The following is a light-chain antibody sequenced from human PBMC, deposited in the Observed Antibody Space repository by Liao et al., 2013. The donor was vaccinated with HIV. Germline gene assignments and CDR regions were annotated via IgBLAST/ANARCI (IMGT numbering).Light chain of an antibody. J-gene: IGLJ1*01. CDR2: YDS. V-gene: IGLV3-21*04. CDR1: NIGSYG. CDR3: QVWDFTSDQRYV. Sequence: SYVLTQPPSVSVAPGETARITCGGTNIGSYGVHWYQQRPGQAPVLVIYYDSDRPSGVPERMSGSKSGNTATLTISRVDAGDEADYYCQVWDFTSDQRYVFGTGTKVSVL.